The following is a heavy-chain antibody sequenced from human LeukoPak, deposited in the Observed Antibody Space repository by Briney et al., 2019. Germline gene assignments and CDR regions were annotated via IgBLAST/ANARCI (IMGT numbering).Heavy chain of an antibody. V-gene: IGHV1-2*02. D-gene: IGHD3-10*01. Sequence: ASVKVSCKASGYTFTGYYMHWVRQAPGQGLEWMGWINPNSGGTNYAQKFQGRVTMTRDTSISTAYMELSRLRSDDTAVYYCARRARVLLWFGESYDAFDIWGQGTMVTVSS. CDR3: ARRARVLLWFGESYDAFDI. CDR1: GYTFTGYY. CDR2: INPNSGGT. J-gene: IGHJ3*02.